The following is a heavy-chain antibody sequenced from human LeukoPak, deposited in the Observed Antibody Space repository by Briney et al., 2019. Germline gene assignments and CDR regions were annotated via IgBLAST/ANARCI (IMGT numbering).Heavy chain of an antibody. Sequence: PGGSLRLSCVASGFTFSSSAMNWVRQAPGEGLQWVSAIGGSGGDTYYADSVKGRFTISRDNSKNTLYLQMNSLRAEDTAVYYCAKDRGSSWTPYYFDYWGQGTLVTVSS. J-gene: IGHJ4*02. CDR2: IGGSGGDT. CDR1: GFTFSSSA. V-gene: IGHV3-23*01. CDR3: AKDRGSSWTPYYFDY. D-gene: IGHD6-13*01.